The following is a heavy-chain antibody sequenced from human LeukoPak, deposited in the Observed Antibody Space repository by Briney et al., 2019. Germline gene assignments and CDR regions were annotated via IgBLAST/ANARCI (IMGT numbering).Heavy chain of an antibody. CDR3: AKDLEQSYSGWSASYDA. V-gene: IGHV3-23*01. D-gene: IGHD6-19*01. Sequence: GGSLRLSCAASGFTFSSYAMSWVRQVPGKRLEWVSAISSGAGTTGYADSAKGRFTISRVNSKITIYLQMNSLRAEDTAIYYCAKDLEQSYSGWSASYDAWGQGTLVTVSS. J-gene: IGHJ5*02. CDR2: ISSGAGTT. CDR1: GFTFSSYA.